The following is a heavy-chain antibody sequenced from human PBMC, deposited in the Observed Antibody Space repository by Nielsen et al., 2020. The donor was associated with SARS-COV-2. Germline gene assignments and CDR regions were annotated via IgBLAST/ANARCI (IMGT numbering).Heavy chain of an antibody. V-gene: IGHV1-69*13. D-gene: IGHD3-10*01. CDR3: ARAQLWFGELGWFDP. J-gene: IGHJ5*02. CDR1: GGTFSSYA. CDR2: IIPIFGAA. Sequence: SVKVSCKASGGTFSSYAISWVRQAPGQGLEWMGGIIPIFGAANYAQKFQGRVTITADESTSTAYMELSSLRSEDTAVYYCARAQLWFGELGWFDPWGQGTLVTVSS.